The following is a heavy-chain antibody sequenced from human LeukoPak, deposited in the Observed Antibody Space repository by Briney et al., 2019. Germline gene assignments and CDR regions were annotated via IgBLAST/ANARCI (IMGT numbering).Heavy chain of an antibody. J-gene: IGHJ1*01. CDR3: ARGGLVYDFLSGYYAPGLEYFHH. CDR1: GYTFTSYA. Sequence: GASVKVSCKASGYTFTSYAMNWVRQAPGQGLQWLGGIIPHVGSPRYTESLQDRITITADESTTTAYLELSSLRSDDTAVYYCARGGLVYDFLSGYYAPGLEYFHHWGQGSLVIVSS. V-gene: IGHV1-69*13. D-gene: IGHD3-3*01. CDR2: IIPHVGSP.